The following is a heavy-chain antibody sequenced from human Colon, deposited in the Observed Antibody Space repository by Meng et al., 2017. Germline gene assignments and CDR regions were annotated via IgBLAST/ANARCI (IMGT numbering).Heavy chain of an antibody. V-gene: IGHV3-74*01. CDR3: ARALGYSPF. D-gene: IGHD3-16*01. CDR1: GFTFGSYW. CDR2: IDSDGRDP. J-gene: IGHJ4*02. Sequence: GESLKISCAASGFTFGSYWMHWVRQAPGKGLGWVSRIDSDGRDPSYADSVKGRFTISRDNAQNTLFLQMNSLRAEDTAVYYCARALGYSPFWGQGTLVTVSS.